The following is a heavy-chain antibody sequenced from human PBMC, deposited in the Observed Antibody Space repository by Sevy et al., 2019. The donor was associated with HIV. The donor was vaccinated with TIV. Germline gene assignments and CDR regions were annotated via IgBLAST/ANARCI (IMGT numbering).Heavy chain of an antibody. CDR1: GFTFSSYW. V-gene: IGHV3-7*01. CDR2: INQDGSEK. D-gene: IGHD6-6*01. CDR3: ARSGGAPRPDSASSCKD. Sequence: GGSLRLSCAASGFTFSSYWMTWVRQAPGKGLEWVANINQDGSEKYYVESVKGRFIISRDNAKKSLYLQMNSLRVEDKALYYGARSGGAPRPDSASSCKDWGQGTLVTVSS. J-gene: IGHJ4*02.